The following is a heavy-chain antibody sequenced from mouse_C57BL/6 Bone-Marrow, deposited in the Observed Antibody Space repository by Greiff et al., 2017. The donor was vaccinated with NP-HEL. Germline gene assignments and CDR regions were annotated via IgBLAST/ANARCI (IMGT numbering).Heavy chain of an antibody. J-gene: IGHJ4*01. CDR1: GYTFTSYW. V-gene: IGHV1-50*01. Sequence: VKLQQPGAELVKPGASVKLSCKASGYTFTSYWMQWVKQRPGQGLEWIGEIDPSDSYTNYNQKFKGKATLTVDTSSSTAYMQLSSLTSEDSAVYYCARKVYYDYLYYAMVYWGQGTSVTVSS. CDR3: ARKVYYDYLYYAMVY. CDR2: IDPSDSYT. D-gene: IGHD2-4*01.